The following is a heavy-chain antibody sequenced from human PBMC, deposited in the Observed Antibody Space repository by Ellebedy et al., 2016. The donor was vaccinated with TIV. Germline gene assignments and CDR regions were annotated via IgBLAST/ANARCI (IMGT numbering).Heavy chain of an antibody. D-gene: IGHD1-26*01. CDR2: VDYSGTT. J-gene: IGHJ4*02. CDR1: GSSVSSISYY. V-gene: IGHV4-39*01. Sequence: MPSETLSLTCTVSGSSVSSISYYWGWIRQPPGKGLEWIGSVDYSGTTYNNPSLESRVTVSVDLPKNQFSLKVISLTAADTAVYHCARVKWELPFDYWGQGTLVTVSS. CDR3: ARVKWELPFDY.